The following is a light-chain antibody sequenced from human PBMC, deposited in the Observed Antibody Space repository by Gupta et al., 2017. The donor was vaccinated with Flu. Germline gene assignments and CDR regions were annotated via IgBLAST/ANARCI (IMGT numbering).Light chain of an antibody. CDR2: QDT. CDR1: KLGDKY. V-gene: IGLV3-1*01. J-gene: IGLJ2*01. Sequence: SPGQTASITCSGDKLGDKYACWYQQKPGQSPVLVIYQDTKRPSGIPERFSGSNSGNTATLTISGTQAMDEADYYCQAWDSSTAVFGGGTKLTVL. CDR3: QAWDSSTAV.